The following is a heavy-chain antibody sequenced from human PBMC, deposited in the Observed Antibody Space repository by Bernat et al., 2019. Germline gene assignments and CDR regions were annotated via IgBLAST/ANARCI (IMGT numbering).Heavy chain of an antibody. CDR3: VKDLRDDFWSGYYDY. CDR2: ISSNGGST. CDR1: GFTFSSYA. V-gene: IGHV3-64D*06. J-gene: IGHJ4*02. D-gene: IGHD3-3*01. Sequence: EVQLVESGGGLVQPGGSLRLSCSASGFTFSSYAMHWVRQAPGQGLEYVSAISSNGGSTYYADSVKGRFTISRDNSKNTLYLQMSSLRAEDTAVYYCVKDLRDDFWSGYYDYWGQGTLVTVSS.